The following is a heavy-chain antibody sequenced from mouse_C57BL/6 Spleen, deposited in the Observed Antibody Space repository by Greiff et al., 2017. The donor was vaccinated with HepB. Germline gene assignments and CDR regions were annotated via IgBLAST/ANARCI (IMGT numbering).Heavy chain of an antibody. D-gene: IGHD2-4*01. J-gene: IGHJ2*01. CDR3: ASRDDYYYFDY. V-gene: IGHV1-69*01. CDR2: IDPSDSYT. CDR1: GYTFTSYW. Sequence: QVQLQQPGAELVMPGASVKLSCKASGYTFTSYWMHWVKQRPGQGLEWIGEIDPSDSYTNYNQKFKGKSTFTVDKSSSTAYMQLSSLTSEDPAVYYCASRDDYYYFDYWGQGTTLTVSS.